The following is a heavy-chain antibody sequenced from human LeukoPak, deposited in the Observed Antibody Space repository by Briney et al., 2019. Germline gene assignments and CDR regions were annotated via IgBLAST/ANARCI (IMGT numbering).Heavy chain of an antibody. CDR3: AKSDCSSPSCYAGRTFDY. V-gene: IGHV6-1*01. J-gene: IGHJ4*02. CDR1: GDSVSSNSAA. D-gene: IGHD2-2*01. CDR2: TYYRSKWYN. Sequence: SQTLSLTCAISGDSVSSNSAAWNWIRQSPSRGLEWLGRTYYRSKWYNDNAVSVKSRITINPDTSKNQFSLQLNSVTPEDTAVYYCAKSDCSSPSCYAGRTFDYWGQGTLVTVSS.